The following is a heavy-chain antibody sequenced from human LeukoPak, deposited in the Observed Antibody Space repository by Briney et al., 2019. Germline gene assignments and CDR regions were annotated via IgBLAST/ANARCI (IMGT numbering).Heavy chain of an antibody. D-gene: IGHD2-15*01. CDR3: ATHPPKLCTGGSCSDY. CDR2: IYYSGST. J-gene: IGHJ4*02. CDR1: GGSISSYS. Sequence: SETLSLTCTVSGGSISSYSWSWIRQPPGKGLEWIGYIYYSGSTNYNPSLKSRVTISIDASKNQFSLKLSSVTAADTAVYYCATHPPKLCTGGSCSDYWGQGTLVTVSS. V-gene: IGHV4-59*01.